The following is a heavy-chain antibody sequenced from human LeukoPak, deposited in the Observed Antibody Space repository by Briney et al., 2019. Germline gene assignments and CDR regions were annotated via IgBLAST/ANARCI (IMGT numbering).Heavy chain of an antibody. D-gene: IGHD6-13*01. CDR1: GFTFSSYA. J-gene: IGHJ4*02. CDR2: ISGSGGST. V-gene: IGHV3-23*01. Sequence: GGSLRLSCAASGFTFSSYAMSWVRQAPGKGLEWVSAISGSGGSTYYADSVKGRFTISTDNSKNTLYLQMNSLRAEDTAVYYCAKESWYSSSWYYFDYWGQGTLVTVFS. CDR3: AKESWYSSSWYYFDY.